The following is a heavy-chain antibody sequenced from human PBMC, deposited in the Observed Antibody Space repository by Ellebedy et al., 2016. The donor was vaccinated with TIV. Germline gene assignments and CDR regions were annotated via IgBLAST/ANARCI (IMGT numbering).Heavy chain of an antibody. CDR2: INSDGSST. J-gene: IGHJ4*02. Sequence: GGSLRLXXAASGFTFSSYWMHWVRQAPGKGLVWVSRINSDGSSTSYADSVRGRFTISRDNAKNTLYLQMNSLRAEDTSVYYCVRRSGDGGFGYWGQGTLVTVSS. CDR3: VRRSGDGGFGY. CDR1: GFTFSSYW. V-gene: IGHV3-74*01. D-gene: IGHD6-25*01.